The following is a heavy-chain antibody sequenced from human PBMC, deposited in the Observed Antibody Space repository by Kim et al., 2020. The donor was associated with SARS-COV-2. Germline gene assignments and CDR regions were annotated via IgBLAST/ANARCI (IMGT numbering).Heavy chain of an antibody. CDR1: GYTFTGYY. CDR3: ASAIVGANYYFDY. V-gene: IGHV1-2*06. CDR2: INPNSGGT. Sequence: ASVKVSCKASGYTFTGYYMHWVRQAPGQGLEWMGRINPNSGGTNYAQKFQGRVTMTRDTSISTAYMELSRLRSDDTAVYYCASAIVGANYYFDYWGQGTLVTVSS. J-gene: IGHJ4*02. D-gene: IGHD1-26*01.